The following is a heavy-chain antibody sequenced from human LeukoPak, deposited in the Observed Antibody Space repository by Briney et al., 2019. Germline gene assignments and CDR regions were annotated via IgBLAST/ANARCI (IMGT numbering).Heavy chain of an antibody. V-gene: IGHV3-30*04. CDR1: GFTFSSYA. CDR3: AKIGGNVVY. J-gene: IGHJ4*02. Sequence: GGSLRLSCAASGFTFSSYAMHWVRQAPGKGLERVAVISYDGSNKYYADSVKGRFTISRDNSKNTLYLQMNSLRVDDTAVYYCAKIGGNVVYWGQGTLVTVSS. D-gene: IGHD4-23*01. CDR2: ISYDGSNK.